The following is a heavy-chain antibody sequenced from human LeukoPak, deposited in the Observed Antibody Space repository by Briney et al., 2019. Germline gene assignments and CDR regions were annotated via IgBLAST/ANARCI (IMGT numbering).Heavy chain of an antibody. CDR3: AKEDFWSGPDLLYLEY. V-gene: IGHV3-23*01. D-gene: IGHD3-3*01. CDR2: ISGSGGST. Sequence: GGSLRLSCAASGFTFSSYAMSWVRQAPGKRLEWVSAISGSGGSTYYADSVKGRFTISRDNSKNTLYLQMNSLRAEDAAVYYCAKEDFWSGPDLLYLEYWGQGTLVTVSS. CDR1: GFTFSSYA. J-gene: IGHJ4*02.